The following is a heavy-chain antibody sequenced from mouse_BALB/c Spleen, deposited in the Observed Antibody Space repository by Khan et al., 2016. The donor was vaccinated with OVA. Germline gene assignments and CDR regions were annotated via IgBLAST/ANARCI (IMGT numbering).Heavy chain of an antibody. V-gene: IGHV1S81*02. CDR2: TNPTNGRT. CDR3: ARIKKIVATYFDY. Sequence: QVQLQQSGAELVKAGASVKMSCKASGYTFTSYWMYWVKQRLGQGLEWFAETNPTNGRTYYNEKFKSEATLTVDKSSSTAYMLLSGPTFEDSAVYYCARIKKIVATYFDYWGQGTTLTVSS. D-gene: IGHD1-1*01. CDR1: GYTFTSYW. J-gene: IGHJ2*01.